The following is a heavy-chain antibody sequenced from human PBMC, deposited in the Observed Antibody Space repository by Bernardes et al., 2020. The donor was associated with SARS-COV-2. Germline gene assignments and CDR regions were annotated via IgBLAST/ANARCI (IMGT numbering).Heavy chain of an antibody. J-gene: IGHJ6*02. CDR2: LNPNSGNT. V-gene: IGHV1-8*01. D-gene: IGHD6-6*01. Sequence: ASVKVSCKASGYTFTSYDINWARQATGQGLEWMGWLNPNSGNTGSAQKFQGRVTMTRNTSISTAYMELSSLRSEGTAVYYCAREGAARLRKTSYYYYGMDVWSQGTTVTVSS. CDR3: AREGAARLRKTSYYYYGMDV. CDR1: GYTFTSYD.